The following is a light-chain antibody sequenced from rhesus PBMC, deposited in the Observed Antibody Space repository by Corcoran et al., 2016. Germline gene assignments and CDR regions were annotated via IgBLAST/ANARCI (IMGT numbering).Light chain of an antibody. J-gene: IGKJ1*01. CDR3: QQYYSSPLT. Sequence: DIVMTQSPDSLAVSLGERVTINCKSSQSLLYSSNNKNYLAWYQQTPGQAPKLRIYWASTRESGVPNRVRGSGSGTDVTLTISGLQAEDVAVYYCQQYYSSPLTFGQGTKVEIK. CDR2: WAS. V-gene: IGKV4-1*01. CDR1: QSLLYSSNNKNY.